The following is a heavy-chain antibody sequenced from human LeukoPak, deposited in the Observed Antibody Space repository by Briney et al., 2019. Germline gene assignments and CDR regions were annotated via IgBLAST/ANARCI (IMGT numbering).Heavy chain of an antibody. V-gene: IGHV4-59*01. CDR1: GGSISSYY. CDR3: ARSRSYISSWYSDY. CDR2: IYYSGST. Sequence: PSETLSLTCTVSGGSISSYYWSWIRQPPGKGLKWIGYIYYSGSTNYNPSLKSRVTISVDTSKNQFSLKLSSVTAADTAVYYCARSRSYISSWYSDYWGQGTLVTVSS. J-gene: IGHJ4*02. D-gene: IGHD6-13*01.